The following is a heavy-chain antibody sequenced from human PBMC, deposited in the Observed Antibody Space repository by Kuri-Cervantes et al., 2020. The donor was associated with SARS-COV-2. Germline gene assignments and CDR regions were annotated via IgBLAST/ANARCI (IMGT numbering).Heavy chain of an antibody. Sequence: GGSLRLSCAASGFTFNDYGMHWVRQAPGKGLEWVALISYDGTNKHNADSVKGRFTISRDNSKNTLYLQMNSLREEDTAVYYCAKGGRHYSSGWDFLSYWGQGTLVTVSS. CDR2: ISYDGTNK. V-gene: IGHV3-30*18. CDR3: AKGGRHYSSGWDFLSY. CDR1: GFTFNDYG. J-gene: IGHJ4*02. D-gene: IGHD6-19*01.